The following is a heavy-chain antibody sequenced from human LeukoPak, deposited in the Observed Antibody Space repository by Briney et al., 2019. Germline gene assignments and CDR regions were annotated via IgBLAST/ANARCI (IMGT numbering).Heavy chain of an antibody. CDR1: GFTFSSYS. V-gene: IGHV3-21*01. J-gene: IGHJ4*02. CDR2: ISSSSRYI. D-gene: IGHD1-26*01. Sequence: GGSLRLSCAASGFTFSSYSMNWVRQAPGKGLEWVSSISSSSRYIYYADSVKGRFTISRDNAKNSLYLQMNSLRAEDTAVYYCARRMSAYSGSYPFDYWGQGTLVTVSS. CDR3: ARRMSAYSGSYPFDY.